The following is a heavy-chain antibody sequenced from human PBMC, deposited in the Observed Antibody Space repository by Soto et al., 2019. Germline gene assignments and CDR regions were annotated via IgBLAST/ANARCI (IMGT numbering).Heavy chain of an antibody. J-gene: IGHJ4*02. V-gene: IGHV1-18*01. CDR3: ARDSEQQQLPNFDY. CDR1: GYTFTSYG. CDR2: ISAYNGNT. Sequence: RASVKVSCKASGYTFTSYGISWVRQAPGQGLEWMGWISAYNGNTNYAQKLQGRVTMTTDTSTSTAYMELRSLRSDDTAVYYCARDSEQQQLPNFDYWGQGTLVTVSS. D-gene: IGHD6-13*01.